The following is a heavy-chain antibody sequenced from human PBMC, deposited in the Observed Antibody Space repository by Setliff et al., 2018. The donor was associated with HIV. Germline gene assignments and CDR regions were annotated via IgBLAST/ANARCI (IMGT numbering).Heavy chain of an antibody. J-gene: IGHJ3*02. CDR2: INPSGGST. CDR1: GYTFTSYY. V-gene: IGHV1-46*01. CDR3: ARGDPASYYNFWSGYASETFDI. D-gene: IGHD3-3*01. Sequence: GSVKVSCKASGYTFTSYYMHWVRQAPGQGLEWMGIINPSGGSTSYAQKFQGRVTMTRDTSTSTVYMEPSSLRSEDTAVYYCARGDPASYYNFWSGYASETFDIWGQGTMVTVSS.